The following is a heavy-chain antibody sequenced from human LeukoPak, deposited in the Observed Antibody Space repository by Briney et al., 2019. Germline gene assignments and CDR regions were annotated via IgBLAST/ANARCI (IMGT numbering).Heavy chain of an antibody. D-gene: IGHD6-13*01. CDR2: ISYDGSNK. Sequence: PGGSLRLSCAASGFTSSSYALNWVRQAPGKGLEWVAVISYDGSNKYYADSVKGRFTISRDNSKNTLYLQMNSLRAEDTAVYYCARDKDSSSWYYFDYWGQGTLVTVSS. CDR1: GFTSSSYA. V-gene: IGHV3-30-3*01. J-gene: IGHJ4*02. CDR3: ARDKDSSSWYYFDY.